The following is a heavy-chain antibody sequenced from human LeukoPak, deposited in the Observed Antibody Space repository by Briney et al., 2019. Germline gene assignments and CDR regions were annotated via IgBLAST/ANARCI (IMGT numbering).Heavy chain of an antibody. D-gene: IGHD1-26*01. V-gene: IGHV4-34*01. J-gene: IGHJ4*02. CDR1: GESFSGYY. CDR3: ARGSPGGSYFDY. Sequence: SETLSLTCAVYGESFSGYYWSWIRQPPGKGLEWIREINHSGSTNYNPSLKSRVTISVDTSKNQFSLKLSSVTAADTAVYYCARGSPGGSYFDYWGQGTLVTVSS. CDR2: INHSGST.